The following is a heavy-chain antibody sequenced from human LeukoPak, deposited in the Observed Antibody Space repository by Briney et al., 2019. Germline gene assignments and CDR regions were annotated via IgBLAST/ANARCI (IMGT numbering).Heavy chain of an antibody. CDR2: INPNSGGT. J-gene: IGHJ1*01. D-gene: IGHD3-22*01. Sequence: ASVKVSCKASGYTFTGYYMHWVRQAPGQGLEWMGWINPNSGGTNYAQKFQGRVTMTMDTSISTAYMELSRLRSDDTAVYYCARDSYYDSSGYYSSEYFQHWGQGTLVTVSS. V-gene: IGHV1-2*02. CDR1: GYTFTGYY. CDR3: ARDSYYDSSGYYSSEYFQH.